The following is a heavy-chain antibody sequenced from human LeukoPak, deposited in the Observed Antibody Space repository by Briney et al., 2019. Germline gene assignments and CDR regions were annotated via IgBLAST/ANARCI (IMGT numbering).Heavy chain of an antibody. D-gene: IGHD5-12*01. Sequence: ASVKVSCKASGYTLTGYYMHWVRQAPGQGLEWLGWINPNSGGTNYAQKFQGRVTMSRDTSINTAYMELSSLTSDDTALYYCARAYTGFESFDYWGQGTLVTVSS. J-gene: IGHJ4*02. CDR3: ARAYTGFESFDY. CDR2: INPNSGGT. CDR1: GYTLTGYY. V-gene: IGHV1-2*02.